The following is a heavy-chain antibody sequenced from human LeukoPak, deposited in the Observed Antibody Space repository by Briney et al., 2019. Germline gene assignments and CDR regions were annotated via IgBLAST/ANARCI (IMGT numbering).Heavy chain of an antibody. J-gene: IGHJ3*02. CDR3: ASTITIFGVVLKDAFDI. CDR1: GYSFTSYW. Sequence: GESLKISCKGSGYSFTSYWIGWVRQMPGKGLEWMGIIYSGDSDTRYSPSFQGQVTISADKSISTAYLQWSSLKASDTAMYYCASTITIFGVVLKDAFDIWGQGTMVTVSS. V-gene: IGHV5-51*03. D-gene: IGHD3-3*01. CDR2: IYSGDSDT.